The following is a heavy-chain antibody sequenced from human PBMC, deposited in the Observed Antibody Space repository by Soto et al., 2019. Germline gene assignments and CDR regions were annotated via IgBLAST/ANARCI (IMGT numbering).Heavy chain of an antibody. CDR1: GGSINNSSFY. CDR2: IYYSGSA. J-gene: IGHJ4*02. D-gene: IGHD3-10*01. CDR3: ARRPLVRGIIPYYFDS. V-gene: IGHV4-39*01. Sequence: QLQLQESGPGLVKPSETLSLTCTVSGGSINNSSFYWGWVRQPPGKRLVWIGSIYYSGSAYYNPSLKSRLTISVDTSKNHFSLNLSSVTAADTAVYFCARRPLVRGIIPYYFDSWGQGTLVTVSS.